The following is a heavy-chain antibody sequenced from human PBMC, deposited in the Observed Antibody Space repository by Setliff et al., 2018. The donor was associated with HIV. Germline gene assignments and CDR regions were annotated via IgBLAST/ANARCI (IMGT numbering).Heavy chain of an antibody. CDR1: GGTFSNYA. CDR2: IIPIFGST. CDR3: ARDDHYYDMGSILSDWFFDL. V-gene: IGHV1-69*13. Sequence: SVKVSCKASGGTFSNYAISWVRQAPGQGLEWMGGIIPIFGSTTYAQKFHDRVTITADESKDTVEMELSSLTSEDTAVYYCARDDHYYDMGSILSDWFFDLWDRGTLVTVSS. J-gene: IGHJ2*01. D-gene: IGHD3-22*01.